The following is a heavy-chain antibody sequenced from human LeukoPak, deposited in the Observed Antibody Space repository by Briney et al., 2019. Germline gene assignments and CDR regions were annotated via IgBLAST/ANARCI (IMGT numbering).Heavy chain of an antibody. J-gene: IGHJ4*02. CDR3: ARGGFVVVTAILHY. D-gene: IGHD2-21*02. CDR2: ISYDGSNK. CDR1: GFTFSSYA. V-gene: IGHV3-30-3*01. Sequence: GGSLRLSCAASGFTFSSYAMHWVRQAPGKGLEWVAVISYDGSNKYYADSVKGRFTISRDNSKNKMYLQMNSLRAEDTAVYYCARGGFVVVTAILHYWGQGTLVTVSS.